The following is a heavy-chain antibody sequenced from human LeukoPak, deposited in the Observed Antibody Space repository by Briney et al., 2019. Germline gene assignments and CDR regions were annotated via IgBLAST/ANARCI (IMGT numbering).Heavy chain of an antibody. J-gene: IGHJ4*02. V-gene: IGHV4-34*01. CDR1: GGSFSGYY. CDR2: ISHSGST. Sequence: SETLSLTCAVYGGSFSGYYWSWIRQPPGKGLEWIGEISHSGSTNYNPSLKSRVTISVDTSKNQFSLKLSSVTAADTAVYYCARVGVATISSYFDYWGQGTLVTVSS. CDR3: ARVGVATISSYFDY. D-gene: IGHD5-12*01.